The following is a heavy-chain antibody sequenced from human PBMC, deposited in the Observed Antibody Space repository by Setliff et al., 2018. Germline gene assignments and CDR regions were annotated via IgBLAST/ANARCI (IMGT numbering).Heavy chain of an antibody. D-gene: IGHD2-21*02. Sequence: LSLTCTVSGGSISSYYWSWIRQPPGKGLEWVGNIGHTGSSNYNPSLKSRLTISRDTSKNQVPLKLNSVTATDTAVYYCARDLGHGGDSDYWGQGILVTVSS. CDR3: ARDLGHGGDSDY. CDR2: IGHTGSS. CDR1: GGSISSYY. V-gene: IGHV4-59*12. J-gene: IGHJ4*02.